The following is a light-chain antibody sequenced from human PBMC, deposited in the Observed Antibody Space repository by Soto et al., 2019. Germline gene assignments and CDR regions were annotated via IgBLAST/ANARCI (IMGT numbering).Light chain of an antibody. CDR2: LGS. V-gene: IGKV2-28*01. Sequence: DIVMTQSPLSLPVTPGEPASISCRSSQSLLHSNGYNYLDWYLQKPGQSPQLLIYLGSNRASGVPDRFSEGDSGKDFKLKISRGEAENVGFYYCMKALKPPHTFGRGTKQEIK. CDR3: MKALKPPHT. CDR1: QSLLHSNGYNY. J-gene: IGKJ2*01.